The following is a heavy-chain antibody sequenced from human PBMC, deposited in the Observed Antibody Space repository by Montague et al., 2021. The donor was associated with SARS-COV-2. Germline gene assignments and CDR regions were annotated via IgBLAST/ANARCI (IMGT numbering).Heavy chain of an antibody. CDR3: ARQVGYCSGGNRYFYWYLDL. J-gene: IGHJ2*01. D-gene: IGHD2-15*01. CDR1: SGSISNDIYY. V-gene: IGHV4-39*01. Sequence: SETLSLTCTVSSGSISNDIYYWGWIRQPPGKGLEWIGSIYSGGTSYHNPSLKSRVTISVDTSKSQFSLKLSSVTAADTAVYYCARQVGYCSGGNRYFYWYLDLWGRGTLVTVSS. CDR2: IYSGGTS.